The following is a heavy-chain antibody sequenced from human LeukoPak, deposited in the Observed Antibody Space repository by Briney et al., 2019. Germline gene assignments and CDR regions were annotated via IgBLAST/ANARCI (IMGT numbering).Heavy chain of an antibody. V-gene: IGHV4-59*01. CDR2: IYDTGST. J-gene: IGHJ4*02. CDR1: GDSISRYQ. Sequence: SETLSLTCTVSGDSISRYQWTWIRQPPAKGLEWIGYIYDTGSTNHNPSLKSRVAISVDTSKNQFSLKLSSVTAADTAVYYCARDSAWSYFDYWGQGTLATVSS. CDR3: ARDSAWSYFDY. D-gene: IGHD6-19*01.